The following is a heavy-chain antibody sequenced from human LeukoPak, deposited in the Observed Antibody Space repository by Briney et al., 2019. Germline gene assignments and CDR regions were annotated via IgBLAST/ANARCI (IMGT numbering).Heavy chain of an antibody. Sequence: ASVKVSCKASGYTLTSYDIIWVRQAPGQGLEWMGWQNPNNGNTGCAQKFQGRVTMTRNTSISTAYMELRSLRSEDTAVFYCARVLGKSTAAGPALAYWGQGTLVAVSS. CDR3: ARVLGKSTAAGPALAY. CDR2: QNPNNGNT. CDR1: GYTLTSYD. V-gene: IGHV1-8*01. J-gene: IGHJ4*02. D-gene: IGHD6-25*01.